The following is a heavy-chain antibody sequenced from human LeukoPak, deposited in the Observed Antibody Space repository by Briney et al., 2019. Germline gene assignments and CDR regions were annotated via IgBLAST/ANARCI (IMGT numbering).Heavy chain of an antibody. J-gene: IGHJ6*03. Sequence: GESLKISCKGSGYSFTNYWIGWVRQLPGKGLEWMGIIYPGDSDTTYSPSFQGQVTISADKSISTAFLQWSSLKASDTAMYYCARLSYDSSDFHYMDVWGKGTTVTISS. CDR3: ARLSYDSSDFHYMDV. CDR2: IYPGDSDT. V-gene: IGHV5-51*01. D-gene: IGHD3-22*01. CDR1: GYSFTNYW.